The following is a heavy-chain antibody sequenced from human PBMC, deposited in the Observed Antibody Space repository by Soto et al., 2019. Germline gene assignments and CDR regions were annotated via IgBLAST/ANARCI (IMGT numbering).Heavy chain of an antibody. CDR3: VQHQVSLVRGISPFDY. Sequence: EVQLLESGGGLVQPGGALRLSCAVSGFTFNSNDMTWVRQAPGKGLAWVSTISSSGAFTYHADSVRGRLTISRDNSKNTVYLQMNSLRAEDTAVYYCVQHQVSLVRGISPFDYWGQGALVTVSS. V-gene: IGHV3-23*01. D-gene: IGHD3-10*01. CDR1: GFTFNSND. J-gene: IGHJ4*02. CDR2: ISSSGAFT.